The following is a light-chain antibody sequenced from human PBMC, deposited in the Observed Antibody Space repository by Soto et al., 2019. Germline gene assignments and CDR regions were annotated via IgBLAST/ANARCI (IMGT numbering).Light chain of an antibody. J-gene: IGKJ2*01. CDR2: GAS. CDR1: QNFGSNY. V-gene: IGKV3-20*01. Sequence: EIVLTQSPGTLSLSPGERVTLSCRASQNFGSNYLAWYQQRPGQAPRLLIYGASSRATGIPDRFSGSGSGTDFTLTISSLQPDDFATYYCQQYNSYFPYTFGQGTKVDIK. CDR3: QQYNSYFPYT.